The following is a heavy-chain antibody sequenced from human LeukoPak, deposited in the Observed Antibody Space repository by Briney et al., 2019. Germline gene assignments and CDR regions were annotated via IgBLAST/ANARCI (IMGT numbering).Heavy chain of an antibody. CDR2: IGTAGDT. CDR1: GFTFSSYD. D-gene: IGHD3-22*01. J-gene: IGHJ6*02. V-gene: IGHV3-13*01. Sequence: GGSLRLSCAASGFTFSSYDMHWVRQATGKGLEWVSAIGTAGDTYYPGSVKGRFTISRENAKNSLYLQMNSLRAEDTAVYYCARGVYDSMDYYYGMDVWGQGTTVTVSS. CDR3: ARGVYDSMDYYYGMDV.